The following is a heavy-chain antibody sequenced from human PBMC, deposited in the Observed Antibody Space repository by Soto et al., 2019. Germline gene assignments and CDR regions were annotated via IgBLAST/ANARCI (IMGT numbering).Heavy chain of an antibody. J-gene: IGHJ4*02. Sequence: QVRLQESGPGLVKPSETLSLTCVVSGAAISGYYWSWIRQPPGKGLEWIGVIYYSGSTTNYSPSLKNRVTISVDTSKHIISLRLGSVTAADTAIYYCVRDGRERQFDYWGQGTLVTVSS. CDR3: VRDGRERQFDY. D-gene: IGHD1-26*01. CDR1: GAAISGYY. V-gene: IGHV4-59*01. CDR2: IYYSGSTT.